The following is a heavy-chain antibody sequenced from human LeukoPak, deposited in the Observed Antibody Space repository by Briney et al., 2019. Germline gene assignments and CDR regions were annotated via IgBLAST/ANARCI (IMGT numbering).Heavy chain of an antibody. V-gene: IGHV1-69*02. J-gene: IGHJ5*02. CDR2: IIPILGIA. D-gene: IGHD1-20*01. Sequence: EASVKVSCKASGGTFSSYTISWVRQAPGQGLEWIGRIIPILGIANYAQKFQGRVTITADKSTSTAYMELSSLRSEDTAVYYCARDPDNWNPNWFDPWGQGTLVTVSS. CDR3: ARDPDNWNPNWFDP. CDR1: GGTFSSYT.